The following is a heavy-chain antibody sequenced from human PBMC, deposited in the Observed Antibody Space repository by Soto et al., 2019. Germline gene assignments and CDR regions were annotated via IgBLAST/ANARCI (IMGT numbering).Heavy chain of an antibody. D-gene: IGHD3-3*01. V-gene: IGHV3-23*01. Sequence: GGSLRLSCAVSGFTSRNYAMNWFRQAPGKGREWVSTISGSGGGTHYADSVKGRFAISRDNSKNTLYLEMNLLRAEDTAVYYCAKKGEGVYDFWSGYLRDGFDIWGQGTKVTVSS. CDR3: AKKGEGVYDFWSGYLRDGFDI. J-gene: IGHJ3*02. CDR2: ISGSGGGT. CDR1: GFTSRNYA.